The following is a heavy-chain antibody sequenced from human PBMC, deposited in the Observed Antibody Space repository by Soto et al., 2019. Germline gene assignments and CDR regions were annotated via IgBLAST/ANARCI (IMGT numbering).Heavy chain of an antibody. J-gene: IGHJ6*03. CDR2: INHSGST. CDR3: ARGRGGYYGSGSYPRYYYYMDV. V-gene: IGHV4-34*01. Sequence: ETLSLTCAVYGGSFSGYYWSWIRQPPGKGLEWIGEINHSGSTNYNPSLKSRVTISVDTSKNQFSLKLSSVTAADTAVYYCARGRGGYYGSGSYPRYYYYMDVWGKGTTLTVSS. D-gene: IGHD3-10*01. CDR1: GGSFSGYY.